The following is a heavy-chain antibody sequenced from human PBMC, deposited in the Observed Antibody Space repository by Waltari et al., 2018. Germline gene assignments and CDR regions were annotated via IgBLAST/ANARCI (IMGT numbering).Heavy chain of an antibody. CDR3: ARGTAAGSYSGSGYYFDY. CDR2: LSSGGSP. CDR1: GIAVNYHP. Sequence: EVQLVQSGGGMVQPGGSLRLSCATSGIAVNYHPMNWVRQAPGKRLEWVSVLSSGGSPFYADSVKGRFTISRDSSKSTLYLQMNSLTDEDTAVYFCARGTAAGSYSGSGYYFDYWGQGTPVIVSS. J-gene: IGHJ4*02. V-gene: IGHV3-66*01. D-gene: IGHD3-10*01.